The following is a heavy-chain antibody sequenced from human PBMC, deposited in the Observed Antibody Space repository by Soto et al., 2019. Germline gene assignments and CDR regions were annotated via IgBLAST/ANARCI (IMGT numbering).Heavy chain of an antibody. CDR3: ARVAEFGITMIVVGYDAFDI. Sequence: GGSLRLSCAASGFTFSSYSMNWVRQAPGKGLEWVSSISSSSSYIYYADSVKGRFTISRDNAKNSLYLQMNSLRAEDTAVYYCARVAEFGITMIVVGYDAFDIWGQGTMVTVSS. J-gene: IGHJ3*02. V-gene: IGHV3-21*01. D-gene: IGHD3-22*01. CDR2: ISSSSSYI. CDR1: GFTFSSYS.